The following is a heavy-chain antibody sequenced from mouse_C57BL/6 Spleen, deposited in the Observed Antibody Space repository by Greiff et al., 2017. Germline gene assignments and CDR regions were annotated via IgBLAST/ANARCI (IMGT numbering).Heavy chain of an antibody. CDR2: IHPNGGST. D-gene: IGHD1-1*01. Sequence: QVQLHQPGAELVKPGASVKLSCKASGYTFTSYWMHWVKQRPGQGLEWIGMIHPNGGSTNYNEKFKSKATLTVDKSSRTAYMQLSSLTSEDSAVYYCARIYYYGSSEGFAYWGQGTLVTVSA. J-gene: IGHJ3*01. CDR3: ARIYYYGSSEGFAY. V-gene: IGHV1-64*01. CDR1: GYTFTSYW.